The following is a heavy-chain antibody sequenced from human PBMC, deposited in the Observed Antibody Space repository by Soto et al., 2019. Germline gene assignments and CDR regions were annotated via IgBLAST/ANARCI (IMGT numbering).Heavy chain of an antibody. J-gene: IGHJ5*02. V-gene: IGHV4-59*01. CDR1: GDSMTTYY. D-gene: IGHD5-12*01. CDR3: GMGFDYYWFDP. Sequence: SSXTLSLTCTVSGDSMTTYYWSWIRQPPVNGLEWIGHIYHSGSTNYNPSLKSRVTILVDTSKNQFSLKLSSVTAADTAVYYCGMGFDYYWFDPWGQGTLVTVSS. CDR2: IYHSGST.